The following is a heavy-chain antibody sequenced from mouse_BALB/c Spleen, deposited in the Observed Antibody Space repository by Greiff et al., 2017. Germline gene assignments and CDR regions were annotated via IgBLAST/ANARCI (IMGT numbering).Heavy chain of an antibody. CDR1: GFTFSSYA. Sequence: VQVVESGGGLVKPGGSLKLSCAASGFTFSSYAMSWVRQSPEKRLEWVAEISSGGSYTYYPDTVTGRFTISRDNAKNTLYLEMSSLRSEDTAMYYCARYPYGNYYFDYWGQGTTLTVSS. D-gene: IGHD2-1*01. CDR3: ARYPYGNYYFDY. CDR2: ISSGGSYT. V-gene: IGHV5-9-4*01. J-gene: IGHJ2*01.